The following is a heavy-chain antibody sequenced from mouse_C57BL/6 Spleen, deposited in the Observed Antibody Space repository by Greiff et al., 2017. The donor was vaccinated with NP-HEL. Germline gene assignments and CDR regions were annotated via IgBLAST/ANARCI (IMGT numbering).Heavy chain of an antibody. V-gene: IGHV1-76*01. J-gene: IGHJ3*01. D-gene: IGHD1-1*01. CDR1: GYTFTDYY. Sequence: VQLQQSGAELVRPGASVKLSCKASGYTFTDYYINWVKQRPGQGLEWIARIYPGSGNTYYNEKFKGKATLTAEKSSSTAYMQLSSLTSEDSAVYFCARGYYYGSTPAWFAYWGQGTLVTVSA. CDR2: IYPGSGNT. CDR3: ARGYYYGSTPAWFAY.